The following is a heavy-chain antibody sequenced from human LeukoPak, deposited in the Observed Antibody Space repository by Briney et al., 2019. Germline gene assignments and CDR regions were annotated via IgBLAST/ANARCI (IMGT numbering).Heavy chain of an antibody. CDR1: GYTFTGYY. D-gene: IGHD3-10*01. V-gene: IGHV1-2*02. CDR2: INPNSGGT. CDR3: ASIITMVRQGASNI. Sequence: ASVKVSCKACGYTFTGYYMHWVRQAPGQGLEWMGWINPNSGGTNYAQKFQGRVTMTRDTSISTAYMELSRLRSDDTAVYYCASIITMVRQGASNIWGQGTMVTVSS. J-gene: IGHJ3*02.